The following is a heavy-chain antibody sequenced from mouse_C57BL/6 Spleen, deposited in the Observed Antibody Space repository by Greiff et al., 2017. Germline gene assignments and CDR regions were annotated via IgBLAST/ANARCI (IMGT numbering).Heavy chain of an antibody. Sequence: VQLQQPGTELVKPGASVKLSCKASGYTFTSYWMHWVKQRPGQGLEWIGNINPSNGGTNSNEQFKSKAPLTVDKSSSTAYMQLSSLTSEDSAVYYCARSNDGYYLWYFDVWGTGTTVTVSS. CDR3: ARSNDGYYLWYFDV. CDR2: INPSNGGT. D-gene: IGHD2-3*01. J-gene: IGHJ1*03. CDR1: GYTFTSYW. V-gene: IGHV1-53*01.